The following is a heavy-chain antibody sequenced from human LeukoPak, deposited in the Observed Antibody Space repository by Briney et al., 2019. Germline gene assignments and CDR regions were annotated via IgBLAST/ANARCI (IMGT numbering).Heavy chain of an antibody. V-gene: IGHV3-9*01. D-gene: IGHD7-27*01. CDR3: ATATWGSPFHF. CDR2: ITASSVTL. Sequence: PGGSLRLSCAASGFKFEDHTMHWVRQAPGKGLEWISGITASSVTLDYADPVRGRFTISRDDAKNSLFLQMNSLRAEDTALYYCATATWGSPFHFWGQGTLVTVSS. J-gene: IGHJ4*02. CDR1: GFKFEDHT.